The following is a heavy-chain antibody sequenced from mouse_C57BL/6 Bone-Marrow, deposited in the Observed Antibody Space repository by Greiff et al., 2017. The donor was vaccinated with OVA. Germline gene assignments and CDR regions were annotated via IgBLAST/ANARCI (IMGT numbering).Heavy chain of an antibody. D-gene: IGHD3-2*02. Sequence: QVHVKQSGPGLVQPSQSLSITCTVSGFSLTSYGVHWVRQSPGKGLEWLGVIWRGGSTDYNAAFMSRLSITKDNSKSQVFFKMNSLQADDTAIYDCAKNWGKAHWYFDVWGTGTTVTVSS. CDR1: GFSLTSYG. CDR3: AKNWGKAHWYFDV. J-gene: IGHJ1*03. CDR2: IWRGGST. V-gene: IGHV2-5*01.